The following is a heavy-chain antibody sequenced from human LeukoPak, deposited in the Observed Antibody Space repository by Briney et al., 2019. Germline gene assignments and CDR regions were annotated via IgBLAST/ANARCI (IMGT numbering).Heavy chain of an antibody. CDR1: GGSISSYY. CDR2: IYITGST. J-gene: IGHJ3*01. CDR3: ARVRIGETSYDASDV. D-gene: IGHD1-26*01. Sequence: SETLSLTCTVSGGSISSYYWTWIRQPPGKGLEWIGDIYITGSTNYSPYLKRRVTMSVDTSKNQFSLRLSSVTAADTAIYYCARVRIGETSYDASDVWGLGTMVTVSS. V-gene: IGHV4-59*13.